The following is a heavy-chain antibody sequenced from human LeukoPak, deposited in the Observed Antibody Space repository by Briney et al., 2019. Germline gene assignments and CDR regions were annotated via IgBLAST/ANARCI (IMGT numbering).Heavy chain of an antibody. CDR1: GGTISSYY. D-gene: IGHD6-13*01. V-gene: IGHV4-4*09. J-gene: IGHJ4*02. Sequence: SETLSLTCTVSGGTISSYYWSWIRQPPGKGLEWTWYIYTSGSTNYNPSLKSRVTISVDTSKNQFSLKLSSVTAADTAVYYCARHEAAAGIGYFDYWGQGTLVTVSS. CDR3: ARHEAAAGIGYFDY. CDR2: IYTSGST.